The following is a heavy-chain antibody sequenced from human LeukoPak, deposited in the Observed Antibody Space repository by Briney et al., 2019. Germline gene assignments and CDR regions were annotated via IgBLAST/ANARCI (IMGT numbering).Heavy chain of an antibody. CDR2: ISSRGGSI. CDR1: RFSFSTYS. D-gene: IGHD4-23*01. Sequence: WGSLRLSCAASRFSFSTYSMDWVRQAPGKGLEWVSSISSRGGSIYYADSMKGRFIISRDNAKNSVYLQMNSLRVDDTAVYYCAREGGGGNPWSAFDVWGQGTMVTVSS. CDR3: AREGGGGNPWSAFDV. V-gene: IGHV3-21*06. J-gene: IGHJ3*01.